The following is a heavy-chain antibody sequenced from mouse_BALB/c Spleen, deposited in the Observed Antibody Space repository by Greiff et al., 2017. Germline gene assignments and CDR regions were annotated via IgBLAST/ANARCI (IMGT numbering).Heavy chain of an antibody. CDR3: ARADALYWYFDD. D-gene: IGHD6-5*01. V-gene: IGHV14-3*02. CDR2: IDPANGNT. CDR1: GFNIKDTY. Sequence: VQLQQSGAELVKPGASVKLSCTASGFNIKDTYMHWVKQRPEQGLEWIGRIDPANGNTKYDPKFQGKATITADTSSNTAYLQLSSLTSEDTAVYDCARADALYWYFDDWGAGTTVTVSS. J-gene: IGHJ1*01.